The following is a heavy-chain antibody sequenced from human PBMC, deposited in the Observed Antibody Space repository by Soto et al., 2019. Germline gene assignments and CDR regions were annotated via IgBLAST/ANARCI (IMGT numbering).Heavy chain of an antibody. V-gene: IGHV4-34*01. CDR3: ARGSGIVALPGELEDVKYDY. CDR1: GQSFSGHS. Sequence: QVQLQQWGAGLVKPSETLSLSCSVYGQSFSGHSWAWIRQPPGKGLEWLGEINESGSTYYNPSLKSRVTISTATSKNQFSLKLSSVSAADTAAYFCARGSGIVALPGELEDVKYDYWGQGTLVNVSS. D-gene: IGHD1-1*01. J-gene: IGHJ4*02. CDR2: INESGST.